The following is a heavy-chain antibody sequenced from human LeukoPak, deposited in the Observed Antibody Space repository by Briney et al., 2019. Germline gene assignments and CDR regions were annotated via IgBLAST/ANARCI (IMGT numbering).Heavy chain of an antibody. V-gene: IGHV3-15*01. Sequence: PGGSLRLSCAASGFTFNTAWMTWLRQAPGKGLEWVGRIKSKSDGGTANFAAPVKGGFSISRDDSKHTLYLHMNSLHTGDTAVYYCAKDLGSYAFDYWGQGALVTVSP. CDR1: GFTFNTAW. D-gene: IGHD3-16*01. CDR3: AKDLGSYAFDY. J-gene: IGHJ4*02. CDR2: IKSKSDGGTA.